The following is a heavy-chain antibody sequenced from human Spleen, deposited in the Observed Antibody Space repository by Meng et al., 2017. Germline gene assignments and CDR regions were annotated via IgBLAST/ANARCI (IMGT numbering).Heavy chain of an antibody. J-gene: IGHJ5*02. V-gene: IGHV4-4*02. CDR3: VRNEGYSFGA. Sequence: QGPLLESGPGLVKPSGTLSLTCAVSGDSISSRDWWSWVRQPPGKGLEWIGEISQGSGRTNYNPSLKSRVTISLDKSKNQFSLNVNSVTAADTAVYYCVRNEGYSFGAWGQGTLVTVSS. D-gene: IGHD2-21*01. CDR2: ISQGSGRT. CDR1: GDSISSRDW.